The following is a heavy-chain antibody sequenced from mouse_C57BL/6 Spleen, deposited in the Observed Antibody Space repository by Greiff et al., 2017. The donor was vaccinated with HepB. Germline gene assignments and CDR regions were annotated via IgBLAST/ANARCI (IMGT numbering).Heavy chain of an antibody. J-gene: IGHJ3*01. Sequence: QVQLKESGPGLVAPSQSLSITCTVSGFSLTSYGVDWVRQSPGKGLEWLGVIWGVGSTNYNSVLKSRLSISKDNSKSQVFLKMNSLQTDDTAMYYCASGPSPGALFAYWGQGTLVTVSA. D-gene: IGHD4-1*01. CDR1: GFSLTSYG. CDR2: IWGVGST. CDR3: ASGPSPGALFAY. V-gene: IGHV2-6*01.